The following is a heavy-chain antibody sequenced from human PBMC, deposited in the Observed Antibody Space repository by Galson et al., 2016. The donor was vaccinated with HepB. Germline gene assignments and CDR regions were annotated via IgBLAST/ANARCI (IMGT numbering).Heavy chain of an antibody. CDR2: IYPNNDK. J-gene: IGHJ5*02. CDR3: ARVYQPRGFGAYNYFDP. CDR1: GFSISPSGVG. Sequence: LVKPTQTLTLTCTFSGFSISPSGVGVGWIRQPPGKALEWLALIYPNNDKRDSPSLKNRLTITKDTSKNQVVLTLTNMDPVDTATYYCARVYQPRGFGAYNYFDPWGQGTLVTVSS. D-gene: IGHD5/OR15-5a*01. V-gene: IGHV2-5*01.